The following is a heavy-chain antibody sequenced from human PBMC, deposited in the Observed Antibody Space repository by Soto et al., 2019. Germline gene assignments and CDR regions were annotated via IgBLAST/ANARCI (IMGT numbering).Heavy chain of an antibody. CDR1: GFTFSSYG. CDR3: AKDLTVTTAVVGSAPWFDP. Sequence: GGSLRLSCAASGFTFSSYGMHWVRQAPGKGLEWVAVISYDGSNKYYADSVKGRFTISRDNSKNTLYLQMNSLRAEDTAVYYCAKDLTVTTAVVGSAPWFDPWGQGTLVTVSS. J-gene: IGHJ5*02. CDR2: ISYDGSNK. V-gene: IGHV3-30*18. D-gene: IGHD4-4*01.